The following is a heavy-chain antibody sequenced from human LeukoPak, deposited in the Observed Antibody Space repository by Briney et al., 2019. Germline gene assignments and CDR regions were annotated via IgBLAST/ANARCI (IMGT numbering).Heavy chain of an antibody. D-gene: IGHD5-12*01. Sequence: GGSLRLSCAASGFTFSSYAMSWVRQAPGKGLVWVSYIKSDGSSTNYADSVKGRFTISRDNAKNTLYLQMNSLRAEDTAVYYCARDRGYTHDYWGQGTLVTVSS. CDR3: ARDRGYTHDY. CDR2: IKSDGSST. CDR1: GFTFSSYA. V-gene: IGHV3-74*01. J-gene: IGHJ4*02.